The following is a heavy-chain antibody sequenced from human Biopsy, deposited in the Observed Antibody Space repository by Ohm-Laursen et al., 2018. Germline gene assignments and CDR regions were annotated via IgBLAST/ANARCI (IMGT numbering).Heavy chain of an antibody. CDR3: ASVVLGPTNDAFDL. D-gene: IGHD3-22*01. CDR1: GVSISSYF. J-gene: IGHJ3*01. V-gene: IGHV4-59*12. CDR2: ISSGGRA. Sequence: TLSLTCLVSGVSISSYFWSWIRQPPGKGLQVIGYISSGGRAKYNPSLKSRLTISLDTYKNQLSLRLRSATAADTAMYYCASVVLGPTNDAFDLWGQGTMVVVSS.